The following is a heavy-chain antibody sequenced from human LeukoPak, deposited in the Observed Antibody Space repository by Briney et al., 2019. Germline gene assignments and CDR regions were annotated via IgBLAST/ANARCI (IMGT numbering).Heavy chain of an antibody. CDR2: IYFSGST. Sequence: PSETLSLTCTVSGGSISSYYWSWIRQSPGKGLEWIGYIYFSGSTNYNPALKSRVTISVDTSKNQFSLKVSTVTATDTAVYYCARQGLQGSYYYYGFDVWGQGTTVTVSS. CDR3: ARQGLQGSYYYYGFDV. J-gene: IGHJ6*02. D-gene: IGHD3-16*01. V-gene: IGHV4-59*08. CDR1: GGSISSYY.